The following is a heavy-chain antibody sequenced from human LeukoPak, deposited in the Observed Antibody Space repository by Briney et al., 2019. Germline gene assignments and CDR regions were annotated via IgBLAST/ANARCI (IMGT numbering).Heavy chain of an antibody. Sequence: GGSLRLSCAACGFTFSSYAMSWVRQAPGKGLEWVSAISGSGGSTYYADSVKGRFTISRDNSKNTLYLQMNSLRAEDTAVYYCAKDKYHYYDSSGYSRYFDYWGQGTLVTVSS. J-gene: IGHJ4*02. CDR2: ISGSGGST. CDR1: GFTFSSYA. D-gene: IGHD3-22*01. CDR3: AKDKYHYYDSSGYSRYFDY. V-gene: IGHV3-23*01.